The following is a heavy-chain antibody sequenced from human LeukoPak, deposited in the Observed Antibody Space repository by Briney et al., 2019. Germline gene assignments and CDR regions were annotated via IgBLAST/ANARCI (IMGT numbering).Heavy chain of an antibody. J-gene: IGHJ4*02. CDR3: ARALKSKSRIFGVVIPGPYFDY. Sequence: PSETLSLTCAVYGRSFSDYYWNWIRQPPGKGLEWIGEINHSGSTNYNPSLKSRVTISVDTSKNQFSLKLSSVTAADTAVYYCARALKSKSRIFGVVIPGPYFDYWGQGTLVTVSS. CDR1: GRSFSDYY. V-gene: IGHV4-34*01. CDR2: INHSGST. D-gene: IGHD3-3*02.